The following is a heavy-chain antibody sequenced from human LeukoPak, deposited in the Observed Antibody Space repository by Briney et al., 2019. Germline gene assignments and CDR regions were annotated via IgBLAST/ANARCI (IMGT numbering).Heavy chain of an antibody. J-gene: IGHJ3*02. V-gene: IGHV4-31*03. CDR3: ARERADSSGYYSGAAFDI. Sequence: SETLSLTCTVSGGSISSGGYYWSWIRQHPGKGLEWIGYIYYSGSTYYNPSLKSRVTISVDKSKNQFSLKLSSVTAADTAVYYCARERADSSGYYSGAAFDIWGQGTMVTVSS. CDR1: GGSISSGGYY. D-gene: IGHD3-22*01. CDR2: IYYSGST.